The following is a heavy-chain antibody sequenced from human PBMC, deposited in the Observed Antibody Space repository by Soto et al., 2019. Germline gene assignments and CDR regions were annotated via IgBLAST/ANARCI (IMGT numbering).Heavy chain of an antibody. CDR1: GGSISSSSYY. CDR3: ASPKGSVAAAGRNYYYYYYMDV. V-gene: IGHV4-39*01. D-gene: IGHD6-13*01. Sequence: SETLSLTCTVSGGSISSSSYYWGWIRQPPGKGLEWIGSIYYSGSTYYNPSLKSRVTISVDTSKNQFSLKLSSVTAADTAVYYCASPKGSVAAAGRNYYYYYYMDVWGKGTTVTVSS. J-gene: IGHJ6*03. CDR2: IYYSGST.